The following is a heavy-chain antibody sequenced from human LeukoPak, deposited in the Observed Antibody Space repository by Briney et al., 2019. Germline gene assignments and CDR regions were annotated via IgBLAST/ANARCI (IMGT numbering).Heavy chain of an antibody. D-gene: IGHD5-12*01. J-gene: IGHJ4*02. Sequence: SETLSLTCTVSGGSITSDRYYWSWIRQPAGKGLEWIGRIFTSGSTHSDPSLKSRLTVSVDRPKNQFSLRLTSVTAADTGVYYCARTVAMIGMYYFDYWGQGTVVTVSS. CDR3: ARTVAMIGMYYFDY. CDR2: IFTSGST. V-gene: IGHV4-61*02. CDR1: GGSITSDRYY.